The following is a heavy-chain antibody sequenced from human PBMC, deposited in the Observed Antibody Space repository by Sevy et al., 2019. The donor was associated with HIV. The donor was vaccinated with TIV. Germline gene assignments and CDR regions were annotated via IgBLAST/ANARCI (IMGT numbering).Heavy chain of an antibody. D-gene: IGHD3-3*01. V-gene: IGHV1-18*04. CDR3: AGDGGDFRSGYFFPFDY. J-gene: IGHJ4*01. CDR1: GYTFTSYG. Sequence: ASVKVSCKASGYTFTSYGISWVRQAPGQGLEWMGWISANNGNTNYAQKLQGRVTMTTDTSASTAYMELTSLRSDDTAVYYCAGDGGDFRSGYFFPFDYWGHGTLVTVSS. CDR2: ISANNGNT.